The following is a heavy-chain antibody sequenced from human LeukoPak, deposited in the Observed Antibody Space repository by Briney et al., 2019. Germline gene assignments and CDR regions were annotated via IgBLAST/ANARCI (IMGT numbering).Heavy chain of an antibody. Sequence: ASVKVSCKASGYTFTSYGISWVRQAPGQGLEWMGWISAYNGNTNYAQKLQGRVTMTTDTSTSTAYMELRSLRSDDTAVYYCARVASGYCSGGSCFVDAFDIWGQGTMVTASS. D-gene: IGHD2-15*01. CDR2: ISAYNGNT. J-gene: IGHJ3*02. CDR1: GYTFTSYG. CDR3: ARVASGYCSGGSCFVDAFDI. V-gene: IGHV1-18*01.